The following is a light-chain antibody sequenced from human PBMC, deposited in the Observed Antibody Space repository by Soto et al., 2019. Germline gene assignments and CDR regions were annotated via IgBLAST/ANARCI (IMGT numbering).Light chain of an antibody. J-gene: IGKJ3*01. CDR2: DAS. CDR3: QQYGDSPAT. V-gene: IGKV3-20*01. CDR1: QGVTSN. Sequence: EIALTQSASTLSVFAGKRATLSWRASQGVTSNLAWYQQKPGQVPRLLIYDASDRATGIPDRFSGSFSGTDFTLTFSRLETEDFAVYDCQQYGDSPATFGPGTKVDIK.